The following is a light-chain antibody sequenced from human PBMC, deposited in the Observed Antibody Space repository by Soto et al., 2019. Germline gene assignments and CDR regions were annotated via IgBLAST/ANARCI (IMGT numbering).Light chain of an antibody. CDR2: DVS. CDR3: SSYTSSSTYV. CDR1: SSDVGGYNY. V-gene: IGLV2-14*01. J-gene: IGLJ1*01. Sequence: HSALTQPASVSGSPGQSITISCTGTSSDVGGYNYVSWYQQHPGKAPKLMIYDVSNRPSGVSNRFSGSKSGNTASLTISGLQAEDEADYCCSSYTSSSTYVFGTGTKVTVL.